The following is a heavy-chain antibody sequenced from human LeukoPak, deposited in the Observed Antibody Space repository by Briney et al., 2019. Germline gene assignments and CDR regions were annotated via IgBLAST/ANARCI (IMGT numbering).Heavy chain of an antibody. Sequence: GGSLRLSCAASGFTFSSYAMSWVRQAPGKGLEWVSAISGSGGSTYYADSVKGRFTISRDNSKNTPYLQMNSLRAEDTAVYYCVYSSVGLGFAFDIWGQGTMVTVSS. V-gene: IGHV3-23*01. CDR2: ISGSGGST. CDR3: VYSSVGLGFAFDI. J-gene: IGHJ3*02. D-gene: IGHD3-22*01. CDR1: GFTFSSYA.